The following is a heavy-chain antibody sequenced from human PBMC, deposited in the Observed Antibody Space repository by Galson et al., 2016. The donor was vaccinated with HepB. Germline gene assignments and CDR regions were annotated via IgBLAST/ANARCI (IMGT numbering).Heavy chain of an antibody. D-gene: IGHD3-16*01. V-gene: IGHV4-59*01. J-gene: IGHJ6*02. CDR1: GGSISTYS. CDR2: THYSGST. CDR3: AREAGRLGDGLVDV. Sequence: SETLSLTCSVSGGSISTYSWSWIWIRQPPGKGLEWIGYTHYSGSTSYNPSLKSRVTISVDTSENQFSLRLTSVTAADTAVYYCAREAGRLGDGLVDVWGQGTTVTVSS.